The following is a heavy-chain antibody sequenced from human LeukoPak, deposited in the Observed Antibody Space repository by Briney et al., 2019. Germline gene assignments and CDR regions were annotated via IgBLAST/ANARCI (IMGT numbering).Heavy chain of an antibody. V-gene: IGHV4-61*01. D-gene: IGHD2-2*03. CDR3: ARVPLDIVVVPAAMVGRNYYYYYMDV. J-gene: IGHJ6*03. Sequence: SESLSLTCSVSGSSITSGRYYWTWIRQPPGKGLEWIGHIYYSGNTNYNPSLKSRVTISVDTSKNQFSLKLSSVTAADTAVYYCARVPLDIVVVPAAMVGRNYYYYYMDVWGKGTTVTVSS. CDR2: IYYSGNT. CDR1: GSSITSGRYY.